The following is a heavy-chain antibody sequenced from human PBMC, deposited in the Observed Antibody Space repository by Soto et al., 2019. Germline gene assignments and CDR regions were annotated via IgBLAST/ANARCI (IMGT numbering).Heavy chain of an antibody. Sequence: EVQVVESGGGLVKPGGSLTLSCATSGFTFITYSMNWIRQVPGKVLEWVSSISGSGAYTYYADSVKGRFTISRDNAQNSLHLQMNSLKAEDTAVYYCARDKYGDDVQDYWGRGTLVTVSS. CDR1: GFTFITYS. CDR3: ARDKYGDDVQDY. CDR2: ISGSGAYT. V-gene: IGHV3-21*01. J-gene: IGHJ4*02. D-gene: IGHD4-17*01.